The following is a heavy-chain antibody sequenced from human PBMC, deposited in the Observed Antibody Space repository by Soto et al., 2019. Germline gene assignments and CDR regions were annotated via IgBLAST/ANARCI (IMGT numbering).Heavy chain of an antibody. J-gene: IGHJ4*02. V-gene: IGHV1-69*01. CDR1: GGTFSSYA. Sequence: QVQLVQSGAEVKKPGSSVKVSCKASGGTFSSYAISWVRQAPGQGLEWMGGIIPIFGTANYAQKFQGRVTITAAASTSTAYIELSSLRSEDTAVSYCARVDSYNWSTEKWGKGTLVTVSS. CDR3: ARVDSYNWSTEK. D-gene: IGHD1-1*01. CDR2: IIPIFGTA.